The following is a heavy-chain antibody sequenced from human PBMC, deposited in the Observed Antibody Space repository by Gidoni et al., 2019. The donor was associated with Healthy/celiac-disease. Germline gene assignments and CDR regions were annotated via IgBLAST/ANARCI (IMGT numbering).Heavy chain of an antibody. CDR2: SSWDGGRK. CDR1: GFPFDDYT. Sequence: EVQLVESGGVVVQPGGSLRLSCAASGFPFDDYTMNWVRQAPGKGLEWVSLSSWDGGRKYYADSVKGRFTISRDNSKNSLYRQMNSLRTEDTALYYCAKTGGSGSYIHVDYWGQGTLVTVSS. V-gene: IGHV3-43*01. D-gene: IGHD3-10*01. CDR3: AKTGGSGSYIHVDY. J-gene: IGHJ4*02.